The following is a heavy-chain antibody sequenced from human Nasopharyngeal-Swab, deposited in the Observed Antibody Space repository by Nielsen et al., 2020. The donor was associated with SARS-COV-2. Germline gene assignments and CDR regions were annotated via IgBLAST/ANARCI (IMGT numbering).Heavy chain of an antibody. J-gene: IGHJ5*02. CDR2: ISGSGGST. Sequence: GGSLRLSCAASGFTFSSYAMSWVRRAPGKGLEWVSAISGSGGSTYYADSVKGRFTISRDNSKNTLYLQMNSLRAEDTAVYYCAKSSRIVVVPATKWFDPWGQGTLVTAPQ. D-gene: IGHD2-2*01. V-gene: IGHV3-23*01. CDR1: GFTFSSYA. CDR3: AKSSRIVVVPATKWFDP.